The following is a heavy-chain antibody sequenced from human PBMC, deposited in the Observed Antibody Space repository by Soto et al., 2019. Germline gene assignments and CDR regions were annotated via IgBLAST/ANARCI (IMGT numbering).Heavy chain of an antibody. CDR3: ARGWGVGDL. D-gene: IGHD3-16*01. CDR1: GFTFSSYW. Sequence: EVQLVESGGGLVQPGGPLRLSCAASGFTFSSYWMHWVRQGPGKGLVWVARINRDGSSTNYADSVKGRFTISRDNDKNMLYLQMNSLRAEETVVYYCARGWGVGDLWGQGTMVTVSS. V-gene: IGHV3-74*02. J-gene: IGHJ3*01. CDR2: INRDGSST.